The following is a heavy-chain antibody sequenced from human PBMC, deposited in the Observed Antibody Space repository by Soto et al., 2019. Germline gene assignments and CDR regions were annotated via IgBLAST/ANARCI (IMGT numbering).Heavy chain of an antibody. V-gene: IGHV3-23*01. Sequence: PGVSLRLSCAASGFNFGTYARKWLRQAPGRGLECVSFISGSGRTTYYADSVKGRFTVSRDNSKNTMYLQMNSLRAEDTALYYCAKFRGPSYSYYYMDVWGKGTTVTVSS. CDR3: AKFRGPSYSYYYMDV. D-gene: IGHD3-16*01. J-gene: IGHJ6*03. CDR2: ISGSGRTT. CDR1: GFNFGTYA.